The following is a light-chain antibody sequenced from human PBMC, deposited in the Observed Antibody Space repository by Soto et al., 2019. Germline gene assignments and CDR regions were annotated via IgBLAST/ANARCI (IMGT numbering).Light chain of an antibody. CDR3: QSYDSTLSARYV. J-gene: IGLJ1*01. V-gene: IGLV2-11*01. CDR1: SGDVGGYNF. CDR2: DVS. Sequence: QSALTQPRSVSGSPGQSVTISCTGTSGDVGGYNFVSWYQQNPGKAPTLMIFDVSQRPSGVPDRFSGSKSGNTASLTISGLQAEDEGDYYCQSYDSTLSARYVFGTGTKVTVL.